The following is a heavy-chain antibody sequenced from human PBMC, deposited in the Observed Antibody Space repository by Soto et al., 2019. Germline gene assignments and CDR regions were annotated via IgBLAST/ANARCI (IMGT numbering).Heavy chain of an antibody. Sequence: EVQLLESGGGLVQPGESLRLSCAVSGFTFNNYAMSWVRQAPGKGLEWVSIISGTGDATYYEGSVKGRFTISRDNSKNTLYLQMNSLRVEDTAIYCCAKWGSSKNLDNWWQGTQVTVSS. D-gene: IGHD3-16*01. CDR1: GFTFNNYA. CDR2: ISGTGDAT. J-gene: IGHJ4*02. CDR3: AKWGSSKNLDN. V-gene: IGHV3-23*01.